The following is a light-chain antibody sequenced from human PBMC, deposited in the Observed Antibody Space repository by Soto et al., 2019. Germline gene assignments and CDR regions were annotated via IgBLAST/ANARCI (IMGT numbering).Light chain of an antibody. CDR2: GAS. Sequence: EIVLTQSPGTLSLSPGERATLSCRASQSVSSSYLAWYQQKPGQAPRHLIYGASRRATGIPDRFSSSGSGTDFTLTISRLEPEDFAVYYCQQYGSSPGTFGQGTKLEIK. J-gene: IGKJ2*01. V-gene: IGKV3-20*01. CDR1: QSVSSSY. CDR3: QQYGSSPGT.